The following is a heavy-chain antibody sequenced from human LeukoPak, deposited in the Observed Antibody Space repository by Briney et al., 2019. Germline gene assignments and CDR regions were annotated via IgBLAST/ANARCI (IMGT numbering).Heavy chain of an antibody. D-gene: IGHD1-14*01. CDR2: IRYDGNNK. CDR1: GFTFSSTG. V-gene: IGHV3-30*02. CDR3: AKTYNPDY. Sequence: GGSLRLSCTASGFTFSSTGMHWVRQAPGKGLEWVSYIRYDGNNKYYGDSVKGRLTVSRDNSKNTLYLQMNSLRVEDTAVYYCAKTYNPDYWGQGTLVTVSS. J-gene: IGHJ4*02.